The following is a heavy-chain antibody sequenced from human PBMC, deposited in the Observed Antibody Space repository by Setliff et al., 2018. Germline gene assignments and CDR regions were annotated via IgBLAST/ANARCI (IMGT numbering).Heavy chain of an antibody. CDR1: GFSFSSSA. D-gene: IGHD3-22*01. CDR3: AARYYYDTLPYGS. V-gene: IGHV1-58*01. Sequence: ASVKVSCKASGFSFSSSALQWVRQARGQRLEWLGWIVVGSGHTDYAQNFQERVTITRDMSTSTAYMELTSLTSEDTALYYCAARYYYDTLPYGSWGQGTRVTVSS. J-gene: IGHJ5*02. CDR2: IVVGSGHT.